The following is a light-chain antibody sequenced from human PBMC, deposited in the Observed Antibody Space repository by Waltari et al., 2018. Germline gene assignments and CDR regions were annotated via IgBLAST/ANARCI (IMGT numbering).Light chain of an antibody. CDR1: SSDVGTYNL. CDR3: CSYVGSSTWV. V-gene: IGLV2-23*02. J-gene: IGLJ3*02. CDR2: EVS. Sequence: QSALTQPASVSGSPGQSITISCTGTSSDVGTYNLVSWYQHHPDKAPNLMIYEVSQRPPGISNRFSGSKSGNTASLTISGLQAEDEADYYCCSYVGSSTWVFGGGTKLTVL.